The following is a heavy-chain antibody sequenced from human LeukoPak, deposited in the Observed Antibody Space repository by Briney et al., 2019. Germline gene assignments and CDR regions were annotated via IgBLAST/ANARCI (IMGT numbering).Heavy chain of an antibody. J-gene: IGHJ5*02. CDR3: ARSTRSVGWFDP. CDR1: GYTFTGYY. V-gene: IGHV1-2*06. Sequence: ASVKVSCKASGYTFTGYYMHWVRQAPGQGLEWMGRINPNSVGTNYAQKFQGRVTMTTDTSISTAYMELSRLRSDDTAVYCCARSTRSVGWFDPWGQGTLVTVSS. CDR2: INPNSVGT. D-gene: IGHD1-1*01.